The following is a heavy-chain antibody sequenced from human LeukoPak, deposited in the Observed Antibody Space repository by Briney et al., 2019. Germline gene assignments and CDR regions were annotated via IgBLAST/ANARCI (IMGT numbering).Heavy chain of an antibody. J-gene: IGHJ4*02. CDR3: AREFGGDSSGYPEHLDY. CDR2: INPSGGNT. CDR1: GYTFTSYY. V-gene: IGHV1-46*01. D-gene: IGHD3-22*01. Sequence: ASVKVSCKASGYTFTSYYMHWVRQAPGQGLEWMGIINPSGGNTSYAQKFQGRVTMTRDTSTSTVYMELSSLRSEDTAVYYCAREFGGDSSGYPEHLDYWGQGTLVTVSS.